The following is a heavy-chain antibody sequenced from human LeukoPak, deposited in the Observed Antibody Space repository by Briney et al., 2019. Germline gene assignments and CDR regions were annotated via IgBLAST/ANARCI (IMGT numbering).Heavy chain of an antibody. V-gene: IGHV3-9*01. Sequence: PGRSLRLSCAASGFTFYDYAMHWVRQAPGKGLEWVSGISWNSGSIGYADSVKGRFTISRDNAKNSLYLQMNSLRAEDTALYYCAKGYDYGDYWGQGTLVTVSS. D-gene: IGHD2-2*01. CDR1: GFTFYDYA. CDR2: ISWNSGSI. J-gene: IGHJ4*02. CDR3: AKGYDYGDY.